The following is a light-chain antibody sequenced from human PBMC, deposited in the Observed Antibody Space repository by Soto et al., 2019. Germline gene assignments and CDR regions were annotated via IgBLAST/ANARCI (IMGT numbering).Light chain of an antibody. CDR1: TGAVTSDHW. CDR3: LLSYSGAWV. V-gene: IGLV7-46*01. J-gene: IGLJ3*02. CDR2: DIS. Sequence: QAVVTQEPSLTVSPGGTVTLTCGSSTGAVTSDHWPYWFQQKPGQAPRTLIYDISSKHSWTPARFSGSLLGGKAALALSGXXXXXXADYYCLLSYSGAWVFGGGTKLTVL.